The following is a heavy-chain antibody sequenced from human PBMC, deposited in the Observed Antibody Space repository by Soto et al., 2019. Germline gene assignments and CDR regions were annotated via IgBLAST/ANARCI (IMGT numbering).Heavy chain of an antibody. CDR1: GFTFSSYA. D-gene: IGHD2-15*01. CDR3: ARNGGRDNWFDP. J-gene: IGHJ5*02. V-gene: IGHV3-30-3*01. Sequence: GGSLRLSCAASGFTFSSYAMHWVRQAPGKGLEWVAVISYDGSNKYYADSVKGRFTISRDNSKNTLYLQMNSLRAEDTAVYYCARNGGRDNWFDPWGQGTLVTVSS. CDR2: ISYDGSNK.